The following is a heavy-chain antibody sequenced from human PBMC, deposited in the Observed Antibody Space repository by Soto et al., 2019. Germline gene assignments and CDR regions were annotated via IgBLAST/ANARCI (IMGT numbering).Heavy chain of an antibody. V-gene: IGHV3-49*04. CDR1: GFTFGDYA. Sequence: GGSLRLSCTASGFTFGDYAMSWVRQAPGKGLEWVGFIRSKAYGGTTEYAASVKGRFTIPRDDSKSIAYLQMNSLKTEDTAVYYCTRDGILLWFGELFHYYYGMDVWGQGTTVTVSS. CDR2: IRSKAYGGTT. D-gene: IGHD3-10*01. CDR3: TRDGILLWFGELFHYYYGMDV. J-gene: IGHJ6*02.